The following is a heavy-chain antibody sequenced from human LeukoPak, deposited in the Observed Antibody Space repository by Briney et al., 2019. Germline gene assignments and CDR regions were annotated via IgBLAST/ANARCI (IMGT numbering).Heavy chain of an antibody. CDR1: GYTFTSYG. Sequence: SVKVSCKASGYTFTSYGISWVRQAPGQGLEWMGWISAYNGNTNYAQKLQGRVTMTTDTSTSTAYMELRSLRSDDTAMYYCARLKRGYSGYGYYYYYGMDVWGQGTTVTVSS. D-gene: IGHD5-12*01. V-gene: IGHV1-18*01. J-gene: IGHJ6*02. CDR3: ARLKRGYSGYGYYYYYGMDV. CDR2: ISAYNGNT.